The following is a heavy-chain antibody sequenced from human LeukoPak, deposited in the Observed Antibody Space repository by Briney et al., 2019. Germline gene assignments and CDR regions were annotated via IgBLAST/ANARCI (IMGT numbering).Heavy chain of an antibody. J-gene: IGHJ4*02. Sequence: GGSLRLSCATSGFTFSGCAMHWVPQAPGKGLEWVGVVSYYGIIKYYADCLKVRVAISRDNSKNTLYLQMNRQRTEETAMYYCATGGGLATEIDYWGQGTLVTVSS. CDR3: ATGGGLATEIDY. D-gene: IGHD3-16*01. CDR1: GFTFSGCA. CDR2: VSYYGIIK. V-gene: IGHV3-30*09.